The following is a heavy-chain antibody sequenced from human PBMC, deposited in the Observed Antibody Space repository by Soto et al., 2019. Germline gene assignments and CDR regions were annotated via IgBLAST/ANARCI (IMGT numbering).Heavy chain of an antibody. CDR1: GGSISSYY. Sequence: LSLTCTVSGGSISSYYWSWIRQPPGKGLEWIGYIYYSGSTNYNPSLKSRVTISVDTSKNQFSLKLSSVTAADTAVYYCAREITGTLNWFDPWDQEPLFTASS. V-gene: IGHV4-59*01. CDR2: IYYSGST. CDR3: AREITGTLNWFDP. J-gene: IGHJ5*02. D-gene: IGHD1-20*01.